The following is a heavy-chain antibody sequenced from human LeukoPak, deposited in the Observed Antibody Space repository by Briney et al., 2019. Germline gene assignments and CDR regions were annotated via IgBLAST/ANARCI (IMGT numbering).Heavy chain of an antibody. CDR2: IYYSGST. Sequence: SETLSLTCTVSGGSISSSSYYWGWICQPPGKGLEWIGSIYYSGSTYYNPSLKSRVTISVDTSKNQFSLKLSSVTAADTAVYYCARHSSGWYWFDYWGQGTLVTVSS. V-gene: IGHV4-39*01. CDR1: GGSISSSSYY. CDR3: ARHSSGWYWFDY. J-gene: IGHJ4*02. D-gene: IGHD6-19*01.